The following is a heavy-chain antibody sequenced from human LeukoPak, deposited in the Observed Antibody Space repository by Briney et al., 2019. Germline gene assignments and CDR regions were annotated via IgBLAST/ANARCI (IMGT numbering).Heavy chain of an antibody. CDR3: AREGDYGHAFDI. CDR2: IYYSGST. CDR1: GGSISSSSYY. Sequence: SETLSLTCTVSGGSISSSSYYWGWIRQPPGKGLEWVGSIYYSGSTYYNPSLKSRVTISVDTSKNQFSLKLSSVTAADTAVYYCAREGDYGHAFDIWGQGTMVTVSS. V-gene: IGHV4-39*07. D-gene: IGHD4-17*01. J-gene: IGHJ3*02.